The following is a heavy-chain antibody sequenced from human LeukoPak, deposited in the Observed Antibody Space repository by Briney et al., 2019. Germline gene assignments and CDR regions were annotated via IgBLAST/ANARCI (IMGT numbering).Heavy chain of an antibody. CDR2: IYYSGST. Sequence: SETLSLTCTVSGGSISSSSYYWGWIRQPPGKGLEWIGSIYYSGSTYYNPSLKSRVTISVDTSKNQFSLKLSSVTAADSAVYYCARHRSTPSSASFDPWGQGTLVTVPS. D-gene: IGHD2-2*01. CDR1: GGSISSSSYY. CDR3: ARHRSTPSSASFDP. J-gene: IGHJ5*02. V-gene: IGHV4-39*01.